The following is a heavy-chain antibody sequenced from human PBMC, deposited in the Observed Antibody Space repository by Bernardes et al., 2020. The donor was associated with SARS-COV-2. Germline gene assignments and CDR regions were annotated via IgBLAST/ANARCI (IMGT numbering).Heavy chain of an antibody. CDR2: ISSSSTNM. CDR1: GFIFSSHS. D-gene: IGHD1-26*01. V-gene: IGHV3-21*01. J-gene: IGHJ4*02. CDR3: AKSIVGATIHQ. Sequence: GGSLRPSCVGSGFIFSSHSRNWVRQAPGKGLEWVSSISSSSTNMYYADSVKRRFTISRDNAKNSLQLHMNSLRADDTAVYYCAKSIVGATIHQWGQGTLVSVSS.